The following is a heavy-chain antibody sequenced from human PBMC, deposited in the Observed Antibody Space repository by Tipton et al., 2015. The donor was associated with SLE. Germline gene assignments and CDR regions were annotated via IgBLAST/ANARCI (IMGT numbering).Heavy chain of an antibody. CDR1: GYTFTTYG. Sequence: QVQLVQSGAEVKKPGASVKVSCKASGYTFTTYGISWVRQAPGQRLEWMGWMSPNHGYTDYAQKFEGRVTMTTDTSTGTAYMELRSLRSADTAVYYCARANRGDAFDIWGQGTMVTVSS. V-gene: IGHV1-18*01. CDR3: ARANRGDAFDI. CDR2: MSPNHGYT. D-gene: IGHD2/OR15-2a*01. J-gene: IGHJ3*02.